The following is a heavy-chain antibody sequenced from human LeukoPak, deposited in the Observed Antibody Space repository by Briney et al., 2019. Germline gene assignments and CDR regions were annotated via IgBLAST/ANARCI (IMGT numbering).Heavy chain of an antibody. CDR1: GFTFSTYN. D-gene: IGHD3-9*01. CDR3: ARDFLTGYFDY. J-gene: IGHJ4*02. V-gene: IGHV3-48*02. CDR2: ISSSGSTK. Sequence: AGSLRLSCAASGFTFSTYNMNWVRQAPGKGLEWVSYISSSGSTKYYADSVKGRFTISRDNVKNSLFLQMNSQSDEDTAVYYCARDFLTGYFDYWGQGTLVSASS.